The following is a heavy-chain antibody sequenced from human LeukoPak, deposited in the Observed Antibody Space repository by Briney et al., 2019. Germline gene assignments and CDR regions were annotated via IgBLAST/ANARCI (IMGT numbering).Heavy chain of an antibody. D-gene: IGHD5-12*01. J-gene: IGHJ4*02. CDR2: IYYSGST. CDR1: GGSISSSSYY. Sequence: PSEILSLTCTVSGGSISSSSYYWGWIRQPPGKGLEWIGSIYYSGSTYYNPSLKSRVTISVDTSKNQFSLKLSSVTAADTAVYYCARHGYSGYDPIKEVFDYWGQGTLVTVSS. CDR3: ARHGYSGYDPIKEVFDY. V-gene: IGHV4-39*01.